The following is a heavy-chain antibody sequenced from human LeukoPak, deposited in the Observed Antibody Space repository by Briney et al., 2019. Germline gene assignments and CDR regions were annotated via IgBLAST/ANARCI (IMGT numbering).Heavy chain of an antibody. J-gene: IGHJ4*02. CDR3: AGMGGWYDYYFDY. CDR2: IIPIFGTA. V-gene: IGHV1-69*06. Sequence: SVKVSCKASGGTFSSYAISWVRQAPGQGLEWMGGIIPIFGTANYAQKFQGRVTITADKSTSTAYMELSGLRSEDTAVYYSAGMGGWYDYYFDYWGQGTLVTVSS. D-gene: IGHD6-19*01. CDR1: GGTFSSYA.